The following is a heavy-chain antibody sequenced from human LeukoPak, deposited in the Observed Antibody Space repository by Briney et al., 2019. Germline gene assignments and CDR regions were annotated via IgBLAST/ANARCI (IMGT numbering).Heavy chain of an antibody. D-gene: IGHD6-13*01. CDR1: GFTFSSYA. Sequence: GRSLRLSCAASGFTFSSYAMHWVRQAPGKGLEWVAVISYDGSNKYYADSVKGRFTISRDNSKNTLYLQMNSLRAEDTAVYYCAKATFASSWNLYFDYWGQGTLVTVSS. V-gene: IGHV3-30-3*01. CDR2: ISYDGSNK. CDR3: AKATFASSWNLYFDY. J-gene: IGHJ4*02.